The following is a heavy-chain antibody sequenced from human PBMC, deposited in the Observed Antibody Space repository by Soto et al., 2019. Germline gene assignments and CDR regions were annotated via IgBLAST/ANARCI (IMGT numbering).Heavy chain of an antibody. D-gene: IGHD7-27*01. CDR3: ARKAWVRFDY. V-gene: IGHV4-4*02. CDR1: GDSMTMRVW. J-gene: IGHJ4*02. CDR2: VFHTGNT. Sequence: SETLSLTSTVSGDSMTMRVWCTCVRQPPGKGLEWIGAVFHTGNTNYNPSLKSRVTSSVDKSTNEFSLKVTSVTAADTALYYCARKAWVRFDYWGQGALVTVAS.